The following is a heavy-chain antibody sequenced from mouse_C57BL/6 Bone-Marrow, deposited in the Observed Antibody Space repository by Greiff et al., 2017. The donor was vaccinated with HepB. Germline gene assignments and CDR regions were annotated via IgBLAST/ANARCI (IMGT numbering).Heavy chain of an antibody. V-gene: IGHV14-4*01. CDR2: IDPENGDT. D-gene: IGHD1-1*01. Sequence: EVQRVESGAELVRPGASVKLSCTASGFNIKDDYMHWVKQWPEQGLEWIGWIDPENGDTEYASKFQGKATITAETSSNTAYLQLSSLTSEDTAVYYCTTGYGSSSYWYFDVWGTGTTVTVSS. CDR3: TTGYGSSSYWYFDV. CDR1: GFNIKDDY. J-gene: IGHJ1*03.